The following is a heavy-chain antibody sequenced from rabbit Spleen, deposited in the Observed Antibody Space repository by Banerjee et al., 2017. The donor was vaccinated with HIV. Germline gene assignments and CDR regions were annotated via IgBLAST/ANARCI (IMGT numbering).Heavy chain of an antibody. V-gene: IGHV1S45*01. CDR3: ARGAGVAGGGYNL. CDR1: GFDFTRYA. J-gene: IGHJ4*01. CDR2: IHTGSATT. Sequence: QEQLEESGGHLVKPEGSLTLSCKASGFDFTRYAIHWVRQTPGKGLEWIGSIHTGSATTEHASWAKGRFTISKTSSTTVTLQMTSLTAADTATYFCARGAGVAGGGYNLWGPGTLVTVS. D-gene: IGHD8-1*01.